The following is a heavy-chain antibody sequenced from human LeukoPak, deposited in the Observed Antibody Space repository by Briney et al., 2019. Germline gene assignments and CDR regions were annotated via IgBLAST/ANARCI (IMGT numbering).Heavy chain of an antibody. D-gene: IGHD2-15*01. CDR2: INWNGGST. J-gene: IGHJ4*02. CDR1: EFTFDDYG. Sequence: GGSLRLSCAASEFTFDDYGMSWVRQAPGKGLEWVSGINWNGGSTGYADSVKGRFTISRDNAKNSLYLQMNSLRAGDTALYYCASLGYCSGGSCYARRDYWGQGTLVTVSS. V-gene: IGHV3-20*04. CDR3: ASLGYCSGGSCYARRDY.